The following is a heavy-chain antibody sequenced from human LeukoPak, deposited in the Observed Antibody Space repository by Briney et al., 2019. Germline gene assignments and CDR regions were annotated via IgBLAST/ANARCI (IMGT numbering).Heavy chain of an antibody. J-gene: IGHJ4*02. CDR3: ARNDYGGLAD. D-gene: IGHD4-23*01. V-gene: IGHV4-39*07. CDR1: GGSISSSSYY. CDR2: IYYSGST. Sequence: SETLSLTCIVSGGSISSSSYYWGWIRQPPGKGLEWIGSIYYSGSTYYNPSLKSRVTISVDTSKNQFSLKLSSVTAADTAVYYCARNDYGGLADWGQGTLVTVSS.